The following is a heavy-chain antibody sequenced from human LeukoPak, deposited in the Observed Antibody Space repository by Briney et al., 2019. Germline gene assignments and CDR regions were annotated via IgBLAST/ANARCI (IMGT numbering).Heavy chain of an antibody. CDR3: VRQDCSGGSCYLDY. D-gene: IGHD2-15*01. V-gene: IGHV3-30*04. J-gene: IGHJ4*02. Sequence: GGSLRLSCAAPRFIFSNYAMHWVRQAPGKGLDWVAVISYHGRDQFYADSVKGRFTISRDSSKDTLYLQMNSLRTEDTAVYYCVRQDCSGGSCYLDYWGQGTLVTVSS. CDR2: ISYHGRDQ. CDR1: RFIFSNYA.